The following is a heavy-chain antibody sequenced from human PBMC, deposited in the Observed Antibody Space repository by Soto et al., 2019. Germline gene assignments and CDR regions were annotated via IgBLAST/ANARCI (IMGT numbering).Heavy chain of an antibody. Sequence: GGSLRLSCAASGFTFSSYAMSWVRQAPGKGLEWVSAISGSGGSTYYADSVKGRFTISRDNSKNTLYLQMNSLRAEDTAVYYCTKDRKGPYDSSGYYIWGQGTMVTVSS. CDR3: TKDRKGPYDSSGYYI. J-gene: IGHJ3*02. D-gene: IGHD3-22*01. CDR1: GFTFSSYA. V-gene: IGHV3-23*01. CDR2: ISGSGGST.